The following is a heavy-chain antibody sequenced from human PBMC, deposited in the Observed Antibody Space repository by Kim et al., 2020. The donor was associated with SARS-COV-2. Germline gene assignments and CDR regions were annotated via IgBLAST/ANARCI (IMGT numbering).Heavy chain of an antibody. D-gene: IGHD5-12*01. J-gene: IGHJ6*02. CDR3: ARASTNYYYYYGMDV. Sequence: SETLSLTCTVSGGSISSGCYYWSWIRQHPGKGLEWIGYIYYSGSTYYNPSLKSRVTISVDTSKNQFSLKLSSVTAADTAVYYCARASTNYYYYYGMDVWGQGTTVTVSS. CDR2: IYYSGST. V-gene: IGHV4-31*03. CDR1: GGSISSGCYY.